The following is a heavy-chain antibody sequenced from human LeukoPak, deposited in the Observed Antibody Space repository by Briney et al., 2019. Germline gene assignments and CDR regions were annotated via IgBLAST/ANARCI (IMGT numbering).Heavy chain of an antibody. V-gene: IGHV3-23*01. J-gene: IGHJ4*02. Sequence: GGSLRLSCAASGFTFDNYAMSWVRQAPGKGLEWVSGISDRGGSTYYADSVKGRFAISRDNSKDTLYLQMNSLRAEDTAVYYCAKDGHPKMTTVTHFDYWGQGTLVAVSS. CDR3: AKDGHPKMTTVTHFDY. CDR1: GFTFDNYA. D-gene: IGHD4-17*01. CDR2: ISDRGGST.